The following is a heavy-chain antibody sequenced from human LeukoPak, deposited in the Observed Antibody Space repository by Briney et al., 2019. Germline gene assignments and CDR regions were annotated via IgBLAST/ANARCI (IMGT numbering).Heavy chain of an antibody. D-gene: IGHD2-8*02. CDR3: ARGLLVGHPYYCAMDV. CDR2: TYFRSKWYN. Sequence: SQTLSLTCAISGDSVSSISATWNWIRQSPSRGLEWLGGTYFRSKWYNDSAESVKSRISINPDTSKNQFSLQLSSVTPEDTAVYYCARGLLVGHPYYCAMDVWGQGTTVSVSS. J-gene: IGHJ6*02. CDR1: GDSVSSISAT. V-gene: IGHV6-1*01.